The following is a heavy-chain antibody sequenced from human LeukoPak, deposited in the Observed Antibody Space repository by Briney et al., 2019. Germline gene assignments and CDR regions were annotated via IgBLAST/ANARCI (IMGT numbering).Heavy chain of an antibody. CDR3: AKDVRGGCIGDTCYY. CDR1: GFTFSTYA. CDR2: ISGSGDIT. J-gene: IGHJ4*02. D-gene: IGHD2-15*01. V-gene: IGHV3-23*01. Sequence: GGSLRLSCAASGFTFSTYAMIWVRPAPEKGLEWVSTISGSGDITYYADSVKGRFTISRDNSKNTLYLQMNSLSAEDTAIYYCAKDVRGGCIGDTCYYWGQGTLVTVSS.